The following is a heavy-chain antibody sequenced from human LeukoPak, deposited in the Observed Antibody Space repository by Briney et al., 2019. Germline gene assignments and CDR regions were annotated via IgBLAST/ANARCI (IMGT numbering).Heavy chain of an antibody. D-gene: IGHD1-26*01. J-gene: IGHJ4*02. CDR1: GFPFSTCA. V-gene: IGHV3-23*01. Sequence: PGGSLRLSCAASGFPFSTCAMSWVRQAPGKGLEWVSAINGGGTTTYYADSVKGRFTISRDTSKSILYLQMNSLRAEDTAVYYCAKGALLPAGHTRYFFDYWGQGTLATVSS. CDR2: INGGGTTT. CDR3: AKGALLPAGHTRYFFDY.